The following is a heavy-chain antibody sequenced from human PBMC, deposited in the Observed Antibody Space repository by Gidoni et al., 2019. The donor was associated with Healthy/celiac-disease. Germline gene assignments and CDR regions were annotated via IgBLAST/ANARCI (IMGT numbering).Heavy chain of an antibody. J-gene: IGHJ4*02. CDR3: ASGGEVFDY. CDR2: IWYDGSNK. D-gene: IGHD4-17*01. Sequence: QVQLVESGGGVVQPGRSLRLCCAASGFTFSSSGMHWVRQAPGKGLEWVAVIWYDGSNKYYADSVKGRFTISRDNSKNTLYLQMNSLRAEDTAVYYCASGGEVFDYWGQGTLVTVSS. V-gene: IGHV3-33*01. CDR1: GFTFSSSG.